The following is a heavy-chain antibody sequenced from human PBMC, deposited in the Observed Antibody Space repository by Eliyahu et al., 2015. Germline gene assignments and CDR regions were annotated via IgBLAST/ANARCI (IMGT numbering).Heavy chain of an antibody. CDR2: ISHSENT. CDR3: ARVLVGATHHRYFDY. J-gene: IGHJ4*02. V-gene: IGHV4-34*01. Sequence: QVRLQQWGAGLLKPSETLSLTCAVYGGSFSGYYWSWIRQPPGKGLEWIGEISHSENTNYNPSLKSRVTILVDTSKNQFSLKLRYLTAADTAVYYCARVLVGATHHRYFDYWGQGTPVTVSS. D-gene: IGHD1-26*01. CDR1: GGSFSGYY.